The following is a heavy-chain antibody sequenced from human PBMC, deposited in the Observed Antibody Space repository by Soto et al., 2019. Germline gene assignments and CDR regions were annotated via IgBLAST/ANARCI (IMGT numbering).Heavy chain of an antibody. J-gene: IGHJ3*02. CDR1: GFTFSSYG. CDR3: AKLVGDDAFDI. CDR2: ISYDGSNK. D-gene: IGHD1-26*01. V-gene: IGHV3-30*18. Sequence: QVPLVESGGGVVQPGRSLRLSCAASGFTFSSYGMHWVRQAPGKGLEWVAVISYDGSNKYYADSVKGRFTISRDNSKNTLYLQMNSLRAEDTAVYYCAKLVGDDAFDIWGQGTMVTVSS.